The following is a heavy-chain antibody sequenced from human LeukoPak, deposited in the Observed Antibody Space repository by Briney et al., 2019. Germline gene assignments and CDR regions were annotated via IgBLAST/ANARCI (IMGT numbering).Heavy chain of an antibody. V-gene: IGHV4-38-2*01. CDR1: GFTFSNYG. CDR2: IYYSGNT. J-gene: IGHJ4*02. Sequence: GSLRLSCAASGFTFSNYGMSWVRQAPGKGPEWSGSIYYSGNTYYNPSLKSRLTISLDMSKNQFSLKLSSVTAADTAVYYCARLRIRRGQLWSLPYFDYWGQGTLVTVSS. CDR3: ARLRIRRGQLWSLPYFDY. D-gene: IGHD5-18*01.